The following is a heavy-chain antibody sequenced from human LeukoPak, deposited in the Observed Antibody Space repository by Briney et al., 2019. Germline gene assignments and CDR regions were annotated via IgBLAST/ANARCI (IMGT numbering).Heavy chain of an antibody. D-gene: IGHD2/OR15-2a*01. CDR1: GFTFSTST. V-gene: IGHV3-21*01. CDR3: VRIPNSANFPNWFDP. CDR2: ISSSGDHI. Sequence: PGESLRLSCAASGFTFSTSTMNWVRQAPGKGLEWVSSISSSGDHIYYADSVKGRFTISRDNAKNSLYLQMDSLRAEDTALYYCVRIPNSANFPNWFDPWGQGTLVTVSS. J-gene: IGHJ5*02.